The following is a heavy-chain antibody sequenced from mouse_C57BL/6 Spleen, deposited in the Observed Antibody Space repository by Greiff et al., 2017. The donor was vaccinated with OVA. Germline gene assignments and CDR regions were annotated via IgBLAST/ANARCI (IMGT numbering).Heavy chain of an antibody. CDR3: ARNRGDGYYIYFDV. J-gene: IGHJ1*03. CDR2: IWSGGST. CDR1: GFSLTSYG. D-gene: IGHD2-3*01. Sequence: QVQLKESGPGLVQPSQRLSITCTVSGFSLTSYGVHWVRQSPGKGLEWLGVIWSGGSTDYNAAFISRRSISKDNSKSHVFFKMNSLQADDTAIYYCARNRGDGYYIYFDVWGTGTTVTVSS. V-gene: IGHV2-2*01.